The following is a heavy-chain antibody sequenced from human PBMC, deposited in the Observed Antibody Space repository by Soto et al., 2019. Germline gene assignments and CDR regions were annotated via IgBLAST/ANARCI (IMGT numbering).Heavy chain of an antibody. CDR1: AFSLSTGGVG. CDR2: IYWDDDK. D-gene: IGHD2-21*02. Sequence: SGPTLGNPTRTVTLNCTFSAFSLSTGGVGVGWIRQPPGKALEWLALIYWDDDKRYSPSLRSRLTITKDTSKNQVVLTMTNMDPVDTATYYCIQSRCGGDCLQSYASYYYYGMDVWGQGTTVTVSS. CDR3: IQSRCGGDCLQSYASYYYYGMDV. V-gene: IGHV2-5*02. J-gene: IGHJ6*02.